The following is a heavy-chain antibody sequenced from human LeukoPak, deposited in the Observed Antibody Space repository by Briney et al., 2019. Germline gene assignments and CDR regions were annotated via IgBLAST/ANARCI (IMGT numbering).Heavy chain of an antibody. D-gene: IGHD5-24*01. J-gene: IGHJ4*02. V-gene: IGHV4-59*01. CDR3: ARGVEMAGFDY. CDR1: GGSISSYY. Sequence: SETLSLTCTVSGGSISSYYWSWIRQPPGKGLEWIGYIYYSGSTNYNPSLKSRVTISVDTSKNQFSLKLSSVTAADTAVYYCARGVEMAGFDYWGQGTLVTVSS. CDR2: IYYSGST.